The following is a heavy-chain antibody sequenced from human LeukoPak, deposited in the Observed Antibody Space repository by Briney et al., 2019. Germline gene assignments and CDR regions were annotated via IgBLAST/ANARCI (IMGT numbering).Heavy chain of an antibody. J-gene: IGHJ4*02. CDR3: ARDYINGGHDY. CDR2: ISSSGSTI. V-gene: IGHV3-48*03. Sequence: GGSLRLSCAASGFTFSSYEMNWVRQAPGKGLEWVSYISSSGSTIYYADSVKGRFTISRDNAKNSLYLQMNSLRAEGTAVYYCARDYINGGHDYWGQGTLVTVSS. CDR1: GFTFSSYE. D-gene: IGHD3-10*01.